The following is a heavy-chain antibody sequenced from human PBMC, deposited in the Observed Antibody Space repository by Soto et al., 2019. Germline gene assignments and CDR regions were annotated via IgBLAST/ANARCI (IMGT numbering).Heavy chain of an antibody. V-gene: IGHV4-30-4*01. CDR2: IYYSGST. J-gene: IGHJ5*02. CDR3: ARAEGNYYDSSGYLGPNWFDP. CDR1: GGSISSGDYY. Sequence: QVQLQESGPGLVKPSQTLSLTCTVSGGSISSGDYYWSWIRQPPGKGLEWIGYIYYSGSTYYNPSLKSRVTISVDTSKNQFSLKLSSVTAADTAVYYCARAEGNYYDSSGYLGPNWFDPWGQGTLVTVSS. D-gene: IGHD3-22*01.